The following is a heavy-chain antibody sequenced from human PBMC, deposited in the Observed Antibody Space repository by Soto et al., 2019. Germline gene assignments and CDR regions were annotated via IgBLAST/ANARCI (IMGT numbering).Heavy chain of an antibody. D-gene: IGHD3-22*01. J-gene: IGHJ5*02. CDR1: GFTFRSDA. V-gene: IGHV3-23*01. CDR3: AREPDSSGWFDP. Sequence: PGGSLRLSCAASGFTFRSDAMSWFRQAPGKGLEWVSAISGRGDRAYYAGSVKGRFTISRDNSKNTLYLQMNSLRADDTAVYYCAREPDSSGWFDPWGQRTLVSVSS. CDR2: ISGRGDRA.